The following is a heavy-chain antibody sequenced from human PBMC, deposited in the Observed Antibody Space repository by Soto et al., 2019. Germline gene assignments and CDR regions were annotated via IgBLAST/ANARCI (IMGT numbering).Heavy chain of an antibody. CDR3: AREVGATPDWFDP. CDR2: ISYDGSNK. D-gene: IGHD1-26*01. V-gene: IGHV3-30-3*01. Sequence: PGGSLRLSCAAFGFTFSSYTMHWVRQAPGKGLEWVAVISYDGSNKYYADSVKGRFSISRDNSKNTLYVQMNSLRAEDTAVYYCAREVGATPDWFDPWGQGTLVTVSS. CDR1: GFTFSSYT. J-gene: IGHJ5*02.